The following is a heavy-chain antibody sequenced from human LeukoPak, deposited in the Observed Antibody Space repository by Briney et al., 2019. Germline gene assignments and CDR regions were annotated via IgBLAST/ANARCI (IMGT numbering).Heavy chain of an antibody. D-gene: IGHD2-2*01. CDR3: ARDGFYCSSTSCSNGFDY. CDR2: IYTSGST. J-gene: IGHJ4*02. CDR1: GGSISSGSYY. Sequence: PSETLSLTCTVSGGSISSGSYYWSWIRQPAGKGLEWIGRIYTSGSTNYNPSLKSRVTISVDTSKNQFSLKLSSVTAADTAVYYCARDGFYCSSTSCSNGFDYWGQGTLVTVSS. V-gene: IGHV4-61*02.